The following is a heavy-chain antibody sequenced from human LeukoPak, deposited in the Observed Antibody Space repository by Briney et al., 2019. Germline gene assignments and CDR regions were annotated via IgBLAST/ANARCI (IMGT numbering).Heavy chain of an antibody. Sequence: GGSLRLSCAASGFTFSTYAMSWVRQAPGKGLEWVAVISYDGSNNYYADSVKGRFTISRDHSKNTLYLQMNSLRAEDTAVYYCAKDLGASYSSNYYYYGMDVWGQGTTVTVSS. D-gene: IGHD6-13*01. CDR1: GFTFSTYA. V-gene: IGHV3-30*04. CDR3: AKDLGASYSSNYYYYGMDV. J-gene: IGHJ6*02. CDR2: ISYDGSNN.